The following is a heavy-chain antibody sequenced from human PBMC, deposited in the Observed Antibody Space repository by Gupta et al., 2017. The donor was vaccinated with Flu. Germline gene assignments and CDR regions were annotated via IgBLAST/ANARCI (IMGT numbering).Heavy chain of an antibody. V-gene: IGHV3-73*01. Sequence: EVQLVESGGGLVQPGGSLKLSCAASGFTFSGSAMHWVRKASGKGLEWVGRIRSKANSYATAYAASVKGRFTISRDDSKNTAYLQMNSLKTEDTAVYYCYGRSLNYYYGMDVWGQGTTVTVSS. J-gene: IGHJ6*02. CDR3: YGRSLNYYYGMDV. CDR1: GFTFSGSA. D-gene: IGHD3-10*01. CDR2: IRSKANSYAT.